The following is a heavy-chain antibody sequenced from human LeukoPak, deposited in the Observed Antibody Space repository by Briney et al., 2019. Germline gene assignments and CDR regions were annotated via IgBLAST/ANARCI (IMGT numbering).Heavy chain of an antibody. CDR3: ARDLGAYFYGSVLDY. CDR1: GFTFSTYA. CDR2: IRCDANKK. V-gene: IGHV3-30*02. Sequence: PGGSLRLSXAASGFTFSTYAMHWVRQAPGKGLEWVAFIRCDANKKYYADSVKGRFAISRDTSKKTLYLQMNSLNAEDTAMYYCARDLGAYFYGSVLDYWGQGSLVTVSS. D-gene: IGHD3-10*01. J-gene: IGHJ4*02.